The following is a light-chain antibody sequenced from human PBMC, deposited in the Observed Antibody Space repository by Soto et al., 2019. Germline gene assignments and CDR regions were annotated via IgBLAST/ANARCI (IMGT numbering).Light chain of an antibody. J-gene: IGLJ1*01. CDR3: SSYSSVTTYV. CDR2: DVS. CDR1: SSDIGGYDS. Sequence: QSALTQPASVSGSPGQSITISCTGTSSDIGGYDSVSWYQQHPATAPKLIIYDVSNLPSGVSSRFSCSKSGNTASLTISGLKAADEADYYCSSYSSVTTYVFGTGTKVTVL. V-gene: IGLV2-14*03.